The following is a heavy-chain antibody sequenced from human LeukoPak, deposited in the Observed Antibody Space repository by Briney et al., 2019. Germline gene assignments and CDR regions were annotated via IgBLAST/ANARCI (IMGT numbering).Heavy chain of an antibody. CDR2: ISGSGGST. Sequence: GGSLRLSCAASGFTFSSYAMSWVRQAPGKGLEWVSAISGSGGSTYYADSVKGRFTISRDNSKNTLYLQMNSLRAEDTAVYYCARLLGAMVRGVISDWGQGTLVTVSS. J-gene: IGHJ4*02. V-gene: IGHV3-23*01. CDR3: ARLLGAMVRGVISD. CDR1: GFTFSSYA. D-gene: IGHD3-10*01.